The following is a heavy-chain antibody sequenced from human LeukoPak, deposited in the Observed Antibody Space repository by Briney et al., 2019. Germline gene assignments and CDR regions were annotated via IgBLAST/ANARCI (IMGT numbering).Heavy chain of an antibody. CDR3: ARVGVVVNYYYYYYMDV. V-gene: IGHV3-53*01. Sequence: GGSLRLSCAVSGFTVSSNYMSWVRQAPGKGLEWVSVIYSGGSTYYADSVKGRFTISRDNSKNTLYLQMNSLRAEDTAVYYCARVGVVVNYYYYYYMDVWGKGTTVTVSS. CDR1: GFTVSSNY. CDR2: IYSGGST. D-gene: IGHD3-22*01. J-gene: IGHJ6*03.